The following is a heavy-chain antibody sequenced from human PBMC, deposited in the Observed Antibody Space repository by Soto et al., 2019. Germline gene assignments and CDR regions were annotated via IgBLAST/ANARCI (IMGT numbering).Heavy chain of an antibody. D-gene: IGHD3-3*01. V-gene: IGHV1-3*01. CDR2: INAGNGNI. J-gene: IGHJ4*02. CDR1: GYTFTTFA. Sequence: ASVKVSCKASGYTFTTFAMHWVRQAPGQGLEWMGYINAGNGNIKYSQKFQDRVTITRDTSARTVYVELSSLTSEDTATYYCARLRVDIWSASFFDYWGQGTLVTVSS. CDR3: ARLRVDIWSASFFDY.